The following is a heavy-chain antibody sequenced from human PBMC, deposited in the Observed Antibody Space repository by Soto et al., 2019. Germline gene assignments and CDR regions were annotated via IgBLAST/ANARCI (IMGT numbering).Heavy chain of an antibody. CDR2: MNPNSGST. Sequence: QVQLVQSGAEVKKTGASVKVSCKASGYTFTSYDINWVRQATGQGLEWMGWMNPNSGSTGYAQKFHGRVTMTRDTSMSTAYMELSSLRAEDTAVFYCATCPGGGSCYDYYFDHWGQGTQVTVSS. CDR3: ATCPGGGSCYDYYFDH. V-gene: IGHV1-8*01. D-gene: IGHD2-15*01. J-gene: IGHJ4*02. CDR1: GYTFTSYD.